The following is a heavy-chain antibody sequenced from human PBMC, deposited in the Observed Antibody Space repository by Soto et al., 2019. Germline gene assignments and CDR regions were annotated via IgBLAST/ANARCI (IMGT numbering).Heavy chain of an antibody. CDR1: GVSVSSDDYY. V-gene: IGHV4-61*08. J-gene: IGHJ4*02. D-gene: IGHD1-1*01. CDR3: AKDKPGTTSFDY. CDR2: NHIRGRT. Sequence: SETLSLTCSVSGVSVSSDDYYWNWIRQPPGKGLEWIGYNHIRGRTNYNPSLGSRVAISLDTSKNQFSLTLTSVTAADTAIYYCAKDKPGTTSFDYWGQGTLVTVSS.